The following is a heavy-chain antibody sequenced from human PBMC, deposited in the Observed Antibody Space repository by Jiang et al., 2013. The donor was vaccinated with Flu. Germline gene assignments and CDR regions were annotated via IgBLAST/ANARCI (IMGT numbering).Heavy chain of an antibody. CDR3: ATRSGSYYRGRVDYYYGMDV. V-gene: IGHV1-46*03. Sequence: AEVKKPGASVKVSCKASGYTFTSYYMHWVRQAPGQGLEWMGIINPSGGSTSYAQKFQGRVTMTRDTSTSTVYMELSSLRSEDTAVYYCATRSGSYYRGRVDYYYGMDVWGQGTTVTVSS. CDR1: GYTFTSYY. J-gene: IGHJ6*02. CDR2: INPSGGST. D-gene: IGHD3-10*01.